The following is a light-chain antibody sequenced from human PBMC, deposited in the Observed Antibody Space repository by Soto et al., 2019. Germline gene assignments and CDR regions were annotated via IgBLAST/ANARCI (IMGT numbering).Light chain of an antibody. CDR2: GAS. Sequence: DIQMTQSPSTVSASVGDGVTITCRASHSIGSWLAWYQQKPGSAPKLLIYGASSLESGVPSRFSGSGSGTKFTLTITNLQPDDFATYYCQQYDSFSGTFGQGTKVEIE. CDR3: QQYDSFSGT. J-gene: IGKJ1*01. CDR1: HSIGSW. V-gene: IGKV1-5*01.